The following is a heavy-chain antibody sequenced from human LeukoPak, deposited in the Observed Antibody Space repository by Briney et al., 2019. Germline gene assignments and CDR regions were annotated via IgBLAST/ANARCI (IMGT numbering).Heavy chain of an antibody. Sequence: GGSLRLSCAASGFTFSSCSMNWVRQAPGKGLEWVSSISSSSTSIYYADSVKGRFTISRDNAKNSLYLQMNSLRAEDTAVYYCARLECGSTSCHLTDYWGQGTLVSVSS. J-gene: IGHJ4*02. CDR2: ISSSSTSI. V-gene: IGHV3-21*01. CDR3: ARLECGSTSCHLTDY. CDR1: GFTFSSCS. D-gene: IGHD2-2*01.